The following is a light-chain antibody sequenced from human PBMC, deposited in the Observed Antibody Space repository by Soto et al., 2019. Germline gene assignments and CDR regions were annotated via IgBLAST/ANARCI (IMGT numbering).Light chain of an antibody. CDR3: QQYGSSPFT. CDR2: GAS. V-gene: IGKV3-20*01. Sequence: DIVLPKYHGPLSLSPGERSTLSCMASQSVSSSYLAWYQQKPGQAPRLLIYGASSRATGIPDRFSGSGSGTDFTLTVSRLEPEDFAVYYCQQYGSSPFTFCPGTKVDIK. CDR1: QSVSSSY. J-gene: IGKJ3*01.